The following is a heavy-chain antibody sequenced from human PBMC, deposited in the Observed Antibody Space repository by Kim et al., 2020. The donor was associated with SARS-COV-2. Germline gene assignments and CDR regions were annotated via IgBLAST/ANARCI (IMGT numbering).Heavy chain of an antibody. Sequence: SQTLSLTCAISGDSVSSNSAAWNWIRQSPSRGLEWLGRTYYRSKWYNDYAVSVKSRITINPDTSKNQFSLQLNSVTPEDTAVYYCARDHRGRWLQLGSLFYYYYGMDVWGQGTTVTVSS. J-gene: IGHJ6*02. CDR2: TYYRSKWYN. D-gene: IGHD5-12*01. CDR3: ARDHRGRWLQLGSLFYYYYGMDV. CDR1: GDSVSSNSAA. V-gene: IGHV6-1*01.